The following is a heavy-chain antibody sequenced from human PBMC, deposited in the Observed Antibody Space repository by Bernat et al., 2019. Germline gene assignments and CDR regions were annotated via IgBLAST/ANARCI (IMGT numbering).Heavy chain of an antibody. J-gene: IGHJ3*01. CDR1: GYTFTGYH. CDR2: IKPSSGGT. CDR3: ARAAPAITFGGDDAFDF. V-gene: IGHV1-2*04. Sequence: QVQLVQSGAEVKKPGASVKVSCKASGYTFTGYHMHWVRQAPGQGLEWMGWIKPSSGGTSYAQKFQGWVTMTRDTSSSTAYMELSRLGSDDTAVYYWARAAPAITFGGDDAFDFWGQGTMATVSS. D-gene: IGHD3-16*01.